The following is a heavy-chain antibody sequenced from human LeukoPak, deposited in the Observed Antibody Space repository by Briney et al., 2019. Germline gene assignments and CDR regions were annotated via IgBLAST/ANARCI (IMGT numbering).Heavy chain of an antibody. V-gene: IGHV3-53*04. D-gene: IGHD1-26*01. CDR3: ARNSGSYQAHY. CDR1: GFTVSSNY. J-gene: IGHJ4*02. CDR2: IYSGGST. Sequence: GGSLRLSCAASGFTVSSNYMSWVRQAPGKGLEWVSVIYSGGSTYYADSVKGRFTIYRHNSKNTLYLQMNSLRAEDTAVYYCARNSGSYQAHYWGQGTLVTVSS.